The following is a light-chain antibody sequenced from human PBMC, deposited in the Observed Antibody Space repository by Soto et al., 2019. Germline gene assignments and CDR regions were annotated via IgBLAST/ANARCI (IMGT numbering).Light chain of an antibody. V-gene: IGLV7-46*01. CDR1: TGAVTSGNY. CDR3: LLSYSGVGGV. Sequence: QAVVTQEPSLNVSPGGTVTLTCGSSTGAVTSGNYPYWFQQKPGQAPRTLIYSTTNTHSGTPARFSGSLLGDNAALTRSGAQPEDEADYYCLLSYSGVGGVFGGGTQLTVL. J-gene: IGLJ2*01. CDR2: STT.